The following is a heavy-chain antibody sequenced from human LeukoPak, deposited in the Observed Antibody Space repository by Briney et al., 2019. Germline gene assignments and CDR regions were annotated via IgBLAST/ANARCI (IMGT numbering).Heavy chain of an antibody. CDR2: ISGSGGST. Sequence: GGSLRLSCAASGFTFSSYAMSWVRQAPGKGLEWVSAISGSGGSTYYADSVKGRFTISRDNSKNTLYLEMNSLRAEDTAVYYCAKGGLYCSSTSCYYWFDPWGQGTLVTVSS. V-gene: IGHV3-23*01. J-gene: IGHJ5*02. CDR1: GFTFSSYA. CDR3: AKGGLYCSSTSCYYWFDP. D-gene: IGHD2-2*01.